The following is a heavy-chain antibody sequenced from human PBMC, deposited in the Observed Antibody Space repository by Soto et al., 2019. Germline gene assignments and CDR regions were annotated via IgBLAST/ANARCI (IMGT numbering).Heavy chain of an antibody. CDR2: ISYDGSKK. Sequence: QELLVESGGGVVQPGRSLRLSCAASGFIFSRYAMHWVRQSPGKGLEGVAVISYDGSKKYYADSVEGRYTISRDDSKNPLYLQMNSLRVEDTAVYYCARAPHGMAVWGQGTTVIVSS. V-gene: IGHV3-30-3*01. J-gene: IGHJ6*02. CDR1: GFIFSRYA. CDR3: ARAPHGMAV.